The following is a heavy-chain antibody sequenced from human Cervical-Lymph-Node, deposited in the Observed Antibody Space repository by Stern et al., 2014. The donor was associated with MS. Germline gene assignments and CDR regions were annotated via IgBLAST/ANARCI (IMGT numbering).Heavy chain of an antibody. V-gene: IGHV1-2*06. CDR2: INPKAGGT. CDR3: AREGRFFDWLSH. CDR1: GYTFTDSF. Sequence: VQLVQSGAEVKKPGASVRVSCQPSGYTFTDSFIHWVRQAPGQGLEWVGRINPKAGGTNYPQKLQGRITMTRDTSISTAYMELRRLRSDDTAVYDCAREGRFFDWLSHWGQGAQVTVSS. D-gene: IGHD3-9*01. J-gene: IGHJ4*02.